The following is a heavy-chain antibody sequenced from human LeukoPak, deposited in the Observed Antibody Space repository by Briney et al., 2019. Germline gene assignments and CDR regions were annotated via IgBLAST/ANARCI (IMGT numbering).Heavy chain of an antibody. V-gene: IGHV1-46*01. CDR2: IDPSGGST. J-gene: IGHJ3*02. D-gene: IGHD2-21*02. CDR3: ARGRVTATDGFDI. Sequence: ASVKVSFKASGYTFTSYYIHWVRQAPGQGLEWMGIIDPSGGSTNYAQKFQGRVTVTRDTSTSTVNMELRSLTSEDTAVYYCARGRVTATDGFDIWGQGTTVIVSS. CDR1: GYTFTSYY.